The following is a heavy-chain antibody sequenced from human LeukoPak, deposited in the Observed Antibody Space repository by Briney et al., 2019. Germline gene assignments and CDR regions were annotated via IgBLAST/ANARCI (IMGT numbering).Heavy chain of an antibody. Sequence: GGSLRLSCAASGFTFSSYSMNWVRQAPGKGLEWVSSISSSSSYIYYADSVEGRFTISRDNAKNSLYLQMNSLRAEDTAVYYCARALGEWLTLYYFDYWGQGTLVTVSS. CDR2: ISSSSSYI. D-gene: IGHD6-19*01. CDR1: GFTFSSYS. J-gene: IGHJ4*02. V-gene: IGHV3-21*01. CDR3: ARALGEWLTLYYFDY.